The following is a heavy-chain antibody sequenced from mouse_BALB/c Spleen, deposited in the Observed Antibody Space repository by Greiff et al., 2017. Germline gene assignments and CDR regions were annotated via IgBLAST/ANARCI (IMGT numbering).Heavy chain of an antibody. J-gene: IGHJ3*01. V-gene: IGHV1-4*01. CDR2: INPSSGYT. D-gene: IGHD2-4*01. CDR1: GYTFTSYT. CDR3: ARSERLRRWFAY. Sequence: LVESGAELARPGASVKMSCKASGYTFTSYTMHWVKQRPGQGLEWIGYINPSSGYTNYNQKFKDKATLTADKSSSTAYMQLSSLTSEDSAVYYCARSERLRRWFAYWGQGTLVTVSA.